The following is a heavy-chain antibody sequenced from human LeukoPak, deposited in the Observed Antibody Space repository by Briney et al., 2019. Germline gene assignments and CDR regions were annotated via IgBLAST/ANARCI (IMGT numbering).Heavy chain of an antibody. Sequence: ASVKVSCKASGGTFSSYAISWVRQAPGQGLEWMGGIIPIFGTANYAQKFQGRVTITADESTSTAYMELSSLKTEDTAVYYCTTDLRWEFLYFDYWGQGTLVTVSS. J-gene: IGHJ4*02. CDR1: GGTFSSYA. V-gene: IGHV1-69*13. CDR3: TTDLRWEFLYFDY. CDR2: IIPIFGTA. D-gene: IGHD1-26*01.